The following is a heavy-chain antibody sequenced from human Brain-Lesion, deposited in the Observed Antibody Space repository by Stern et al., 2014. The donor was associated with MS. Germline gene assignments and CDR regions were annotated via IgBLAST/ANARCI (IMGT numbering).Heavy chain of an antibody. D-gene: IGHD5-18*01. CDR2: MYSRGGT. V-gene: IGHV3-53*01. J-gene: IGHJ4*02. CDR3: ARKTDTAVGGDY. CDR1: GFSVSTNF. Sequence: MQLVQSGGGLIQPGGSLRLSCAASGFSVSTNFMSWVRQAPGNGLEWVSLMYSRGGTNYADSVKGRFTISRDSSKNTLYLQMSDLRAEDTAVYYCARKTDTAVGGDYWGPGTLVTVSS.